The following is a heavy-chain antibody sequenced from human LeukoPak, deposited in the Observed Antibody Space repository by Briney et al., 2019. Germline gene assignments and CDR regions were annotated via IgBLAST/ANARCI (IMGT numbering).Heavy chain of an antibody. Sequence: PGGSLRLSCAASGFTFSSYGMHWVRQAPGKGLGWVAVISYDGSNKYYADSVKGRFTISRDNSKNTLYLQMNSLRAEDTAVYCCAKDVSPLRYFDWLPSDWGQGTLVTASS. J-gene: IGHJ4*02. CDR1: GFTFSSYG. D-gene: IGHD3-9*01. V-gene: IGHV3-30*18. CDR2: ISYDGSNK. CDR3: AKDVSPLRYFDWLPSD.